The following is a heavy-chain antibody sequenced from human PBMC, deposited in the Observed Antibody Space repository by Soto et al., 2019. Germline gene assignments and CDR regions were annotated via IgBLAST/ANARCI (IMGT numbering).Heavy chain of an antibody. CDR3: ARVSHYYYYYMDV. CDR2: IYYSGST. CDR1: GGSISSYY. V-gene: IGHV4-59*01. J-gene: IGHJ6*03. Sequence: PSETLSLTCTVSGGSISSYYWSWIRQPPGKGLEWIGYIYYSGSTNYNPSLKSRVTISVDTSKNQFSLELSSVTAADTAVYYCARVSHYYYYYMDVWGKGTTVTVS.